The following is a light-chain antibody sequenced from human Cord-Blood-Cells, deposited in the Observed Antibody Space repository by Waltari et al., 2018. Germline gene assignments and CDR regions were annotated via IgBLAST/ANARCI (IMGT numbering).Light chain of an antibody. J-gene: IGKJ4*01. V-gene: IGKV1-39*01. CDR3: QNSHGTLT. Sequence: DIQMTQSLSSLSASVGNRDTITCLASQSISSYLNWYPQKPGKAPKLLIYAASSLQRGMPTRFSGSTDVTDFTLTISTLQPEDYETYHGQNSHGTLTGGGGIKVKIK. CDR2: AAS. CDR1: QSISSY.